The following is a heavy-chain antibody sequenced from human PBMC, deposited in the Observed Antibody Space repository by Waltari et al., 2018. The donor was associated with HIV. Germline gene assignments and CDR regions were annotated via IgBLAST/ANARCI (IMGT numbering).Heavy chain of an antibody. D-gene: IGHD5-18*01. CDR3: AKGGTSGYTFGFGR. V-gene: IGHV3-74*01. CDR2: IKSDGSIT. CDR1: GFTFSSHW. Sequence: EVQLVESGGGLVQPGGSLRLSCAACGFTFSSHWTHWVRQAPGKGLVWVSRIKSDGSITSHADSVKGRFTISRDNARNTLYLQMNSLGAEDTAMYYCAKGGTSGYTFGFGRWGQGTLVTVSS. J-gene: IGHJ1*01.